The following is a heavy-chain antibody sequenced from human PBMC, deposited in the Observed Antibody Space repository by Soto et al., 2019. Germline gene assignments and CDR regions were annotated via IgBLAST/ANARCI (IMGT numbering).Heavy chain of an antibody. CDR1: GYTFTSYA. D-gene: IGHD6-19*01. CDR2: INAGNGNT. Sequence: ASVKVSCKASGYTFTSYAMHWVRQAPGQRLEWMGWINAGNGNTKYSQKFQGRVTITRDTSASTAYMELSSLRSEDTAVYYCARELHSSGWYQYFQHWGQGTLVTVSS. CDR3: ARELHSSGWYQYFQH. V-gene: IGHV1-3*01. J-gene: IGHJ1*01.